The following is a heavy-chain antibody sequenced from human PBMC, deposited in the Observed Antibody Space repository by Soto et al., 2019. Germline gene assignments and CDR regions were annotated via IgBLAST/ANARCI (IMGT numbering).Heavy chain of an antibody. CDR1: GGSVSSGSYY. J-gene: IGHJ6*02. V-gene: IGHV4-61*01. CDR2: IYYSGST. D-gene: IGHD6-19*01. Sequence: QVQLQESGPGLVKPSETLSLTCTVSGGSVSSGSYYWSWIRQPPGKGLEWIGYIYYSGSTNYNPPLTRRVXIXVHXSKNPCSLKLGSVTAAATAVYYCARGIAGWYQGRYYYGMDVWGQGTTVTVSS. CDR3: ARGIAGWYQGRYYYGMDV.